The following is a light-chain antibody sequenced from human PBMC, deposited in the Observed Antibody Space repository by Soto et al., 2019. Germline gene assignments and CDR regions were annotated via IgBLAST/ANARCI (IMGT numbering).Light chain of an antibody. V-gene: IGKV3-20*01. J-gene: IGKJ1*01. CDR2: GAS. CDR1: QSVSSSF. Sequence: EIMLTQSPGTLSLSPGERATLACRASQSVSSSFFAWYQQKPGQAPRLLIYGASIRATGIPDRFSGSGSGTDFTRTISRLEPEDFAKYLCQHYGTLLWTFGQGTKVEIK. CDR3: QHYGTLLWT.